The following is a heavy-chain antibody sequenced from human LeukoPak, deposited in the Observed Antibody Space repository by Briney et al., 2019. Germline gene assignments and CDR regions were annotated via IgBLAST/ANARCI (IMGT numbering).Heavy chain of an antibody. V-gene: IGHV3-33*01. Sequence: GKSLRLSRATSGFTYSGYGMHWVRQAPGKGLEWVTVIWSDGSNKYYADSVKGRFTISRDNSKNTLYLQMNSLRAEDTAVYYCARGYYAGRGHHFEYWGQGTLVTVSS. CDR2: IWSDGSNK. CDR3: ARGYYAGRGHHFEY. CDR1: GFTYSGYG. D-gene: IGHD3-22*01. J-gene: IGHJ4*02.